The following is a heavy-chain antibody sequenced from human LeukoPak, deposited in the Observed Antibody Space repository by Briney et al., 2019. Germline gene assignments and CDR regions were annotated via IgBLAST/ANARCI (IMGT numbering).Heavy chain of an antibody. J-gene: IGHJ4*02. V-gene: IGHV1-18*01. CDR2: ISAYNGNT. CDR1: GYTFTSYG. Sequence: ASVKVCCKAAGYTFTSYGISWMRQAPGQGLEWMGWISAYNGNTNYRQKLQGRVTMTTYTFTCTAYMDLRSLRSNATAIYYCARDSPDGSGTYYNDSPDYWGQGTLVTVSS. D-gene: IGHD3-10*01. CDR3: ARDSPDGSGTYYNDSPDY.